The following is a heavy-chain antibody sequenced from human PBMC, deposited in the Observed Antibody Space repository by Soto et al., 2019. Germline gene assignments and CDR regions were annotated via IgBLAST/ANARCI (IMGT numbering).Heavy chain of an antibody. J-gene: IGHJ4*02. D-gene: IGHD1-1*01. CDR3: AAGGKNGYIK. Sequence: SVKVSCKASRDTFDSYAMTWVRLAPGQGPEWMGGIIPILGTTKYAQKFQGRVTMTADESTSTVYMELSTLRSEEGAVYYCAAGGKNGYIKWGQGTQVTVSS. V-gene: IGHV1-69*13. CDR2: IIPILGTT. CDR1: RDTFDSYA.